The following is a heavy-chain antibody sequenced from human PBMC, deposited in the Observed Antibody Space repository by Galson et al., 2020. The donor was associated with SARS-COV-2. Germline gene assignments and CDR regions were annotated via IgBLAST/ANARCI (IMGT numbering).Heavy chain of an antibody. J-gene: IGHJ4*02. CDR2: IYPGDSDT. Sequence: GESLKISCNGSGYSFTTYWIGWVRQMSGKGLEWMGIIYPGDSDTRYSPFFQGQVTISADKSISTAYLQWSSLKASDTAMYYCALSTIMVRGVDYWGQGTLVTVSS. CDR3: ALSTIMVRGVDY. D-gene: IGHD3-10*01. CDR1: GYSFTTYW. V-gene: IGHV5-51*01.